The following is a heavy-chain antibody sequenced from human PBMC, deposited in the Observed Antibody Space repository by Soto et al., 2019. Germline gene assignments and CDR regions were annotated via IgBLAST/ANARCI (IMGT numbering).Heavy chain of an antibody. CDR3: ATWQGSLNFHY. CDR1: GFTFSLYG. J-gene: IGHJ4*02. Sequence: QAHLVESGGVVVQPGRSLRLSCAASGFTFSLYGMHWFRQAPGKGLEWVAAIWDDGRRKDYADSVKDRLFISRDNSKNTLYLQLDSLRPEDTAVYYCATWQGSLNFHYWGQGTLVTVSS. CDR2: IWDDGRRK. V-gene: IGHV3-33*01.